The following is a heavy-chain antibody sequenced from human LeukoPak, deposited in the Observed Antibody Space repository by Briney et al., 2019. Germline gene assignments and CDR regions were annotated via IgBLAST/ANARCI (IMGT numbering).Heavy chain of an antibody. D-gene: IGHD3-10*01. V-gene: IGHV3-21*06. CDR2: IATNSNYI. CDR1: GFTFSTYS. J-gene: IGHJ3*01. Sequence: GGSLRLSCAASGFTFSTYSMNWVRQAPGKGLEWVSSIATNSNYIYYAGSLKGRFTISRDNAKNSLYLHMNSLRPEDTAVYYCARGRSITILRGVAISDGFDLWGQGTKVTVS. CDR3: ARGRSITILRGVAISDGFDL.